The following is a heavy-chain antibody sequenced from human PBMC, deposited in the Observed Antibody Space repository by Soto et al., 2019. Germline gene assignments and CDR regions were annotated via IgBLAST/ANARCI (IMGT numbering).Heavy chain of an antibody. D-gene: IGHD2-15*01. CDR3: ARLLDIKAGYFDL. J-gene: IGHJ2*01. Sequence: QVQLVQSGAEVKKPGASVKGSCKASGYTFTGYYMHWVRQAPGQGLAWMGWINPNSGGTNYAQKFQGWVTTTRDTPISTAYMELSRLGSDDTAVYYWARLLDIKAGYFDLWCRGTLVTVSS. CDR1: GYTFTGYY. V-gene: IGHV1-2*04. CDR2: INPNSGGT.